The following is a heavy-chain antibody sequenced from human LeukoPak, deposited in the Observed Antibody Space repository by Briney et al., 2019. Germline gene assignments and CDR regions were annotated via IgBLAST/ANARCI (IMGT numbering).Heavy chain of an antibody. J-gene: IGHJ4*02. CDR2: IYSGGST. CDR1: GFTFSSYA. CDR3: ARVVLRPSVYFDY. Sequence: PGGSLRLSCAASGFTFSSYAMSWVRQAPGKGLEWVSVIYSGGSTYYADSVKGRFTISRDNSKNTLYLQMNSLRAEDTAVYYCARVVLRPSVYFDYWGQGTLVTVSS. D-gene: IGHD2/OR15-2a*01. V-gene: IGHV3-53*01.